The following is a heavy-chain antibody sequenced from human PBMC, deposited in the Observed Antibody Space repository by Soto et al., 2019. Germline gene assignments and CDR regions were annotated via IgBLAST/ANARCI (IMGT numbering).Heavy chain of an antibody. D-gene: IGHD1-1*01. J-gene: IGHJ3*02. CDR1: GGSISGYY. V-gene: IGHV4-59*08. CDR3: ARQDSVQNAFDI. Sequence: PSETLSLTCTVSGGSISGYYWSWIRQPPGKGLEWIGYTYYSGSTNYNPSLKSRVTISVDTSKSPFSLKLSSVTAADTAVYYCARQDSVQNAFDIWGQGTMVTVSS. CDR2: TYYSGST.